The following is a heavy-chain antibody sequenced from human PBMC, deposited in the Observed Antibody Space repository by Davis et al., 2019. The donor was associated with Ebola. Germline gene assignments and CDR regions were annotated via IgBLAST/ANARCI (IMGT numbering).Heavy chain of an antibody. CDR3: ARWAAAGTAFDI. D-gene: IGHD6-13*01. V-gene: IGHV3-21*01. Sequence: GESLKISCTDSVITFSSYAMTWVRQAPGKGLEWVSSISSSSSYIYYADSVKGRFTISRDNAKNPLYLQMNSLRAEDTAVYYCARWAAAGTAFDIWGQGTMVTVSS. CDR2: ISSSSSYI. CDR1: VITFSSYA. J-gene: IGHJ3*02.